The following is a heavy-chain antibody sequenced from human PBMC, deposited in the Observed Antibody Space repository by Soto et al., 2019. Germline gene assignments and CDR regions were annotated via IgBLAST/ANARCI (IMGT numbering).Heavy chain of an antibody. CDR2: IYHSGST. D-gene: IGHD3-3*01. J-gene: IGHJ4*02. CDR1: GYSISSGYY. Sequence: PSETLSLTCAVSGYSISSGYYWGWIRQPPGKGLEWIGSIYHSGSTYYNPSLKSRVTISVDTSKNQFSLKLSSVTAADTAVYYCAREYYDFWSGHQTVYYFDYWGQGTRVTVSS. V-gene: IGHV4-38-2*01. CDR3: AREYYDFWSGHQTVYYFDY.